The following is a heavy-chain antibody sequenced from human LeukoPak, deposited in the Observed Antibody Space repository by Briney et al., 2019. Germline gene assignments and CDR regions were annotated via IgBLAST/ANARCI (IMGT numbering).Heavy chain of an antibody. J-gene: IGHJ4*02. D-gene: IGHD3-9*01. Sequence: GGSLRLSCAASGFTFSSYWMSWVRQALGKWLEWVANIKQDGSEKYYVDSVKGRFTISRDNAKNSLYLQMNSLRAEDTAVYYCARVGTVLRYFDWLTGTGFFDYWGQGTLVTVSS. CDR3: ARVGTVLRYFDWLTGTGFFDY. CDR1: GFTFSSYW. V-gene: IGHV3-7*01. CDR2: IKQDGSEK.